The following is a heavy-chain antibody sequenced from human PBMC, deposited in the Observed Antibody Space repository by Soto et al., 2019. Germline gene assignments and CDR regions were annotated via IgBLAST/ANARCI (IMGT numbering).Heavy chain of an antibody. CDR1: GFTFSSYG. CDR3: ARDAGFGEFYYYYGMDV. CDR2: IWYYGSNK. Sequence: WWSLRLSCAASGFTFSSYGMHWVRQAPGKGLEWVAVIWYYGSNKYYADSVKGRFTISRDNSKNTLYLQMNSLRAEDTAVYYCARDAGFGEFYYYYGMDVWGQGTTVTVSS. D-gene: IGHD3-10*01. J-gene: IGHJ6*02. V-gene: IGHV3-33*01.